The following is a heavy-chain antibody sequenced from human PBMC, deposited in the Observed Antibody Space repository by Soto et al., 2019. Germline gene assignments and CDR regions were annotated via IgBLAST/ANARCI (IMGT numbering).Heavy chain of an antibody. CDR3: AKGSRMWTPDY. CDR2: INTGNGNT. V-gene: IGHV1-3*04. D-gene: IGHD2-21*01. J-gene: IGHJ4*02. Sequence: QVQLVQSGAEVKKPGASVKVSCKASGYTFTDYAMHWVRQAPGQRLEWMGWINTGNGNTKFSLKFQGRVTITRDTSATTAYMELTSLRSEDTAVYYCAKGSRMWTPDYWGQGPLGTVSS. CDR1: GYTFTDYA.